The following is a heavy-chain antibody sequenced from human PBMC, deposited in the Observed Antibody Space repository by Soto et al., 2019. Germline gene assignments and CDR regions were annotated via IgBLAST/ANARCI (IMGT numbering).Heavy chain of an antibody. Sequence: TLSLTCTVSGGSISDGYYWTWIRQHPGKGLEWIGSISASGSTSYNPSLKSRLTVSVDKSKNQFSLNLRSVTAADTAVYYCARRDRSGFSYWLDTWGQGTLVTVSS. J-gene: IGHJ5*02. D-gene: IGHD3-22*01. V-gene: IGHV4-31*03. CDR1: GGSISDGYY. CDR3: ARRDRSGFSYWLDT. CDR2: ISASGST.